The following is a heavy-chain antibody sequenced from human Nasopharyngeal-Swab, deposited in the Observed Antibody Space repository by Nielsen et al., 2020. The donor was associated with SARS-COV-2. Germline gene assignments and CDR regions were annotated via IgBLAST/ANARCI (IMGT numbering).Heavy chain of an antibody. J-gene: IGHJ4*02. CDR1: GFVFSGSA. CDR3: TTDYYFDY. Sequence: ESLKLSCAASGFVFSGSAIHWVRQASGRGLEWVGRIGDKAHNYATTYAASVKGRFTISRDDSKNTAFLQMDSLNTEDTALYYCTTDYYFDYWGQGTLVTVSS. CDR2: IGDKAHNYAT. D-gene: IGHD4/OR15-4a*01. V-gene: IGHV3-73*01.